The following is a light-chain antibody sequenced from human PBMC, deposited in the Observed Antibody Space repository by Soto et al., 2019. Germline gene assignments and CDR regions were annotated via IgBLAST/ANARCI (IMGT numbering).Light chain of an antibody. Sequence: QSVLTQPASVSGSPGQLITISCTGSSSDVGGYDYVSWYQQHPGKAPKLIIYDVNNRPSGVSNRFSGSKSANTASLTISGLQAEDEADYYCSSYSSSSTLFGGGTKLTVL. V-gene: IGLV2-14*01. CDR3: SSYSSSSTL. CDR1: SSDVGGYDY. J-gene: IGLJ2*01. CDR2: DVN.